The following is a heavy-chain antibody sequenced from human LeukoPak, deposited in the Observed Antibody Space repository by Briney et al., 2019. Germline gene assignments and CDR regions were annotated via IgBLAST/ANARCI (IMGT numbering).Heavy chain of an antibody. Sequence: GGSPRLSCAASGFTFSSYAMSWVRQAPGKGLEWVSASSGSGGSTYYADSVKGRFTISRDNSKNTLYLQMNSLRAEDTAVYYCATLPGGTMVRGVIIASDYWGQGTLVTVSS. CDR3: ATLPGGTMVRGVIIASDY. V-gene: IGHV3-23*01. CDR1: GFTFSSYA. CDR2: SSGSGGST. J-gene: IGHJ4*02. D-gene: IGHD3-10*01.